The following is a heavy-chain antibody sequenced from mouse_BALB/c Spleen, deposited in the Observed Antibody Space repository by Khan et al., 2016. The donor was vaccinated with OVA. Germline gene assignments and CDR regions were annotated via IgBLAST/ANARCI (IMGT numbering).Heavy chain of an antibody. CDR2: INPHIGET. D-gene: IGHD1-1*01. V-gene: IGHV1-20*02. CDR3: ERKNGSDFDY. J-gene: IGHJ2*01. Sequence: VQLQQPGPELVKPGASVKISCKASGYSFTGYFMNWVMQSHGKSLEWIGRINPHIGETLYNQKFKGKATLTVDESSRTAHMELRSLASEDSAVYYCERKNGSDFDYWGQGTTLTVSS. CDR1: GYSFTGYF.